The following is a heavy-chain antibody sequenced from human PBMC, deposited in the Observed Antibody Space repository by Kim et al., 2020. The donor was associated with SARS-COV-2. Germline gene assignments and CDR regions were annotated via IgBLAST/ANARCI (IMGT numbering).Heavy chain of an antibody. J-gene: IGHJ4*02. CDR2: IYSGGSST. V-gene: IGHV3-23*03. CDR3: AKAKGEVGATTCDY. D-gene: IGHD1-26*01. Sequence: GGSLRLSCAASGFTFSSYAMSWVRQAPGKGLEWVSVIYSGGSSTYYADSVKGRFTISRDNSKNTLYLQMNSLRAEDTAVYYCAKAKGEVGATTCDYWGQGTLVTVSS. CDR1: GFTFSSYA.